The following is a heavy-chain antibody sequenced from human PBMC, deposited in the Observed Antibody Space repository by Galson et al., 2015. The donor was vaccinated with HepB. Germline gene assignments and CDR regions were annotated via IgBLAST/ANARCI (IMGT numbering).Heavy chain of an antibody. D-gene: IGHD3-22*01. Sequence: SLRLSCAASGFTFSSYAMHWVRQAPGKGLVWVAVISYDGSNKYYADSVKGRFTIFRDNSKNTLYLQMNSLRAEDTAVYYCARDYYDSGGYYYREYFQHWGQGTLVTVSS. CDR3: ARDYYDSGGYYYREYFQH. V-gene: IGHV3-30-3*01. CDR1: GFTFSSYA. CDR2: ISYDGSNK. J-gene: IGHJ1*01.